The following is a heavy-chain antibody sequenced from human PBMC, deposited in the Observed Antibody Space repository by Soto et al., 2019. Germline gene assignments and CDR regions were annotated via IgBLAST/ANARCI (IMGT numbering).Heavy chain of an antibody. CDR3: ARGSGYYYWDDY. CDR1: GYTFTSYA. Sequence: QVQLVQSGAEEKKPGASVKVSCKASGYTFTSYAMHWVRQAPGQRLEWMGWINAGNGNTKYSQKFQGRVTITRDTSASTAYMELSSLRSEETAVYYCARGSGYYYWDDYWGQGTLVTGSS. CDR2: INAGNGNT. V-gene: IGHV1-3*05. D-gene: IGHD3-22*01. J-gene: IGHJ4*02.